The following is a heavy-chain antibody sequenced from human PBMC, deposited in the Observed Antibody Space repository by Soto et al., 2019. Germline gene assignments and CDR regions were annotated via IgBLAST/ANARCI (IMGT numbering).Heavy chain of an antibody. CDR1: GFTSSRNW. Sequence: EVQLVESGGGLVQPGGSLTLSCAASGFTSSRNWMSWVRQAPGKGLEWVANIKQDGSEKYYADAVKGRFTLSRDNVENSLYLQMNSLRAEDTAVYYCARDGDGYPAWGQGTLVTVSS. J-gene: IGHJ5*02. D-gene: IGHD1-1*01. CDR2: IKQDGSEK. V-gene: IGHV3-7*01. CDR3: ARDGDGYPA.